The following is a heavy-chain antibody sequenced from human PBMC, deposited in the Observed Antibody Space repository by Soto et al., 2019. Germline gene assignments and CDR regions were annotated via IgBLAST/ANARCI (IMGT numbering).Heavy chain of an antibody. Sequence: QVQLQESGPGLVKPSETLSLTCTVSGGSVSNGSYYWSWIRQPPGKGLEWIGYIYYSVSTNYNPSLKSRVTISVDTSKNQFSLKLSSVTAADTAVYYCARDDGDQGGYWGQGTLVTVSS. J-gene: IGHJ4*02. D-gene: IGHD4-17*01. V-gene: IGHV4-61*01. CDR2: IYYSVST. CDR3: ARDDGDQGGY. CDR1: GGSVSNGSYY.